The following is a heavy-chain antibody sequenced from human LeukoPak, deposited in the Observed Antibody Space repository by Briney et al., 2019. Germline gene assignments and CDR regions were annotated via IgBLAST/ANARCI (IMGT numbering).Heavy chain of an antibody. Sequence: GGSLRLSCAASGFTFSNAWMSWVRQAPGKGLEWVGHIKSKSDGGTTDNASPVKGRFTISRDNAKNTLYLQMNSLRAEDTAVYYCAKVSSSWYFWFDPWGQGTLVTVSS. V-gene: IGHV3-15*05. CDR1: GFTFSNAW. CDR3: AKVSSSWYFWFDP. J-gene: IGHJ5*02. D-gene: IGHD6-13*01. CDR2: IKSKSDGGTT.